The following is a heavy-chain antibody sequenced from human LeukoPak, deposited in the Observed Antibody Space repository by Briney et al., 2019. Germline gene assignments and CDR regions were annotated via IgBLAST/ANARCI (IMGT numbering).Heavy chain of an antibody. CDR3: ASEAATGYYFDY. Sequence: ASVKVSCKASGYSFTSFDFNWVRQATGQGLEWMGWMKSNNGHTGYAQKFQGRVTITADESTSTAYMELSSLRSEDTAVYYCASEAATGYYFDYWGQGTLVTVSS. J-gene: IGHJ4*02. CDR1: GYSFTSFD. V-gene: IGHV1-8*01. D-gene: IGHD2-15*01. CDR2: MKSNNGHT.